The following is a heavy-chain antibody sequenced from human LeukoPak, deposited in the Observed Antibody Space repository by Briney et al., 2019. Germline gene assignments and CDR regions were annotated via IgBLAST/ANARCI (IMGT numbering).Heavy chain of an antibody. Sequence: PSETLSLTCTVSGDSISPYSWNWIRQPAGKGLEWIGHIYTSGSTNYNHALKSRVIMSVDTYQNQFSLKLSSVPAADPAVYYCTRLGPVAYWYFDLWGRGTLVTVSS. V-gene: IGHV4-4*07. CDR3: TRLGPVAYWYFDL. D-gene: IGHD3-16*01. CDR2: IYTSGST. CDR1: GDSISPYS. J-gene: IGHJ2*01.